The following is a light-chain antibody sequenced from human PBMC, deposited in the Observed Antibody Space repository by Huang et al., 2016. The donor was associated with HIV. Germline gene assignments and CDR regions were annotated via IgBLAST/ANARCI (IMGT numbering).Light chain of an antibody. V-gene: IGKV3-20*01. CDR2: GAS. J-gene: IGKJ4*01. CDR3: QQYGSSPLT. CDR1: QSVSSSD. Sequence: EIVLTQSPGTLSLSPGERATLSCRASQSVSSSDLAWYQQKPGQAPRLLIYGASSRATGIPDRFSGRGSGTDFTLTISRREPEDFAVYYWQQYGSSPLTFGGGTKVEIK.